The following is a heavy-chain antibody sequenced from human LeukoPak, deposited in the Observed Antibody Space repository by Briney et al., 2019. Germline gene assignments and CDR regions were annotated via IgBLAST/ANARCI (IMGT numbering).Heavy chain of an antibody. J-gene: IGHJ4*02. V-gene: IGHV1-2*02. CDR2: INPHSGGT. D-gene: IGHD3-22*01. CDR1: GYTFTGYS. Sequence: ASVKVSCKASGYTFTGYSMHWVRQAPGQGLEWMGWINPHSGGTKYAQKFQGRVTMTRDTSINTAYMELSSLRSEDTAVYYCASRYDTVDYWGQGTLVTVSS. CDR3: ASRYDTVDY.